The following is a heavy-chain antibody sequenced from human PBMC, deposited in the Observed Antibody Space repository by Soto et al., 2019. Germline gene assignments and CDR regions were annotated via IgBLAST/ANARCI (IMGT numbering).Heavy chain of an antibody. CDR1: GGSISSSNW. J-gene: IGHJ4*02. V-gene: IGHV4-4*02. Sequence: QVQLQESGPGLVKPSGTLSLTCAVSGGSISSSNWWSWVRQPPGKGLEWIGEIYHSGSTNYNPSLRTRVTRSVDKSKTQFSLRLSSVTAADTAVYYCARGWDSSSCYGGPYFDYWGQGTLVTVSS. CDR2: IYHSGST. D-gene: IGHD6-13*01. CDR3: ARGWDSSSCYGGPYFDY.